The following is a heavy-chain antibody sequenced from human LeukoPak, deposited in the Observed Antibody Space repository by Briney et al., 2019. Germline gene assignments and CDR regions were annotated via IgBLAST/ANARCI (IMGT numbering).Heavy chain of an antibody. V-gene: IGHV5-51*01. J-gene: IGHJ4*02. Sequence: GESLKISCKGSGYSFNNYWIGWVRQTPGKGLEWMGIVYPGDSDTRYSPSFQGQVTMSADKSISTAYLQWGSLKASDTAIYFCARNLGAAAFDYWGQGTLVTVSS. CDR3: ARNLGAAAFDY. CDR2: VYPGDSDT. CDR1: GYSFNNYW. D-gene: IGHD6-25*01.